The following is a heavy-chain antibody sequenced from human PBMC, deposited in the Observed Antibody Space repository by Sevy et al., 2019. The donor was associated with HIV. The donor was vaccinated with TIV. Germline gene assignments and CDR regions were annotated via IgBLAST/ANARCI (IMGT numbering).Heavy chain of an antibody. V-gene: IGHV3-23*01. CDR1: RFTFSSSA. D-gene: IGHD2-15*01. CDR2: ISTGGRNT. Sequence: GGSLRLSCAASRFTFSSSAMNWVRQVPGKGVEWVSSISTGGRNTYYAYSVEGRFTISRDNSKNTLYLQMNSLRADDTAVYYCAKGYCSGGSCPSDYYYYGLDVWGQGTTVTVSS. CDR3: AKGYCSGGSCPSDYYYYGLDV. J-gene: IGHJ6*02.